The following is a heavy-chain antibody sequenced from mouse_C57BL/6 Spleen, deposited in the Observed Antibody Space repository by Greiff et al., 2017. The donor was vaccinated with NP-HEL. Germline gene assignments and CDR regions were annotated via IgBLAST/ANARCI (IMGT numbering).Heavy chain of an antibody. CDR3: ARDAVGRGYFDV. V-gene: IGHV7-1*01. D-gene: IGHD4-1*01. Sequence: EVQVVESGGGLVQSGRSLRLSCATSGFTFSDFYMEWVRQAPGKGLEWIAASSNKANDYTTEYSASVKGRFIVSRDTSQSILYLQMNALRAEDTAIYYCARDAVGRGYFDVWGTGTTVTVSS. CDR2: SSNKANDYTT. J-gene: IGHJ1*03. CDR1: GFTFSDFY.